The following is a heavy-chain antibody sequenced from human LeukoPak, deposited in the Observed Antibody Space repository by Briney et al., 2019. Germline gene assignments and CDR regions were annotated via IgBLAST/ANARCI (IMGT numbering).Heavy chain of an antibody. Sequence: ASVKVSCKASGYTFTGYYMHWVRQAPGQGLEWMGIINPSGGSTSYAQKFQGRVTMTRDMSTSTVYMELSSLRSEDTAVYYCARDPHYDSSGYYRYWYFDLWGRGTLVTVSS. J-gene: IGHJ2*01. CDR3: ARDPHYDSSGYYRYWYFDL. CDR2: INPSGGST. V-gene: IGHV1-46*01. D-gene: IGHD3-22*01. CDR1: GYTFTGYY.